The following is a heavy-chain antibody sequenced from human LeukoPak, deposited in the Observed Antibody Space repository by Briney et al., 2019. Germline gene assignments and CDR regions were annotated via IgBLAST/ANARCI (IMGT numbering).Heavy chain of an antibody. V-gene: IGHV4-31*03. CDR2: IYYTGRT. J-gene: IGHJ3*02. CDR1: GGSISRGDNY. Sequence: SPTLSLTCTVSGGSISRGDNYWSWIRQHPGKGLECIGYIYYTGRTYYNPSLKSRVTISIDTSRSQFSLRLSSVTAADTAVYYCARDRSGSSSLNAFDIWGQGTMVTVSS. CDR3: ARDRSGSSSLNAFDI. D-gene: IGHD3-10*01.